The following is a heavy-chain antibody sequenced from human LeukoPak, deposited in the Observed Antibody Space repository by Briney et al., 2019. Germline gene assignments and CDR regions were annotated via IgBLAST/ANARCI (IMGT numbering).Heavy chain of an antibody. Sequence: GESLKISCKGSGYSFTSYWIGWVRQMPGKGLEWMGIIYPGDSDTRYSPSFQGQVTISADKSISTAYLQWSSLKASDTAMYYCATPTYPYCGGDCYSWHAFDIWGQGTMVTVSS. J-gene: IGHJ3*02. CDR3: ATPTYPYCGGDCYSWHAFDI. D-gene: IGHD2-21*01. CDR2: IYPGDSDT. V-gene: IGHV5-51*01. CDR1: GYSFTSYW.